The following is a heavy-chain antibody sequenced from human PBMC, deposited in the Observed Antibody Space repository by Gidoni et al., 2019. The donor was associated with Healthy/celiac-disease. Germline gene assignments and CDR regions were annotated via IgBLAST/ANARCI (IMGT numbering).Heavy chain of an antibody. V-gene: IGHV3-23*01. D-gene: IGHD6-6*01. CDR2: ISGSGGST. CDR3: AKDARKQLRYHQDDY. J-gene: IGHJ4*02. CDR1: GFTLSSYA. Sequence: EVQLFESGGGLVHRGGCLRLACAAAGFTLSSYAMSWVRPALGKGLEWVSAISGSGGSTYYVASVKGRSTISSDNSKNTLYLQMTSVRAEETAVYYCAKDARKQLRYHQDDYWGQGTLVTVSS.